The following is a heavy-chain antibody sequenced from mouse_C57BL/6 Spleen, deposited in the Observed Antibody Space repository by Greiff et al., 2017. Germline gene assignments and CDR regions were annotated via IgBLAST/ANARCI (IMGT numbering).Heavy chain of an antibody. V-gene: IGHV1-69*01. D-gene: IGHD2-4*01. CDR3: ARGYYDPYFDY. CDR1: GYTFTSYW. J-gene: IGHJ2*01. Sequence: VQLQQPGAELVMPGASVKLSCKASGYTFTSYWMHWVKQRPGQGLEWIGEIDPSDSYTNYNQKFKGKSTLTVDKSSSTAYMQLSSLTSEDSAVYYCARGYYDPYFDYWGQGTTLTVSS. CDR2: IDPSDSYT.